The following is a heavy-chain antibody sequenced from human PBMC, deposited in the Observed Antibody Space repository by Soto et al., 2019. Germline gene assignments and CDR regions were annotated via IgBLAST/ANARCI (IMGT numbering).Heavy chain of an antibody. V-gene: IGHV4-31*03. Sequence: QVQLQESGPGLVKPSQTLSLTCTVSGGSISSGGYYWSWIRQHPGKGLEWIGYIYYSGSTYYNPSVKSRVTISVDTSKNQFSLKLSSVTAADTAVYYCARDRHYYDSSGYYYGPYYYYGMDVWGQGTTVTVSS. D-gene: IGHD3-22*01. CDR2: IYYSGST. CDR3: ARDRHYYDSSGYYYGPYYYYGMDV. J-gene: IGHJ6*02. CDR1: GGSISSGGYY.